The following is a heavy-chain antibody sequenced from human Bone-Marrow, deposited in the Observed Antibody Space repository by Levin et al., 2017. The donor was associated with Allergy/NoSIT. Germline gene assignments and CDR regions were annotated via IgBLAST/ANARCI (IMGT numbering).Heavy chain of an antibody. CDR2: MNPNSGNT. CDR3: ARVIGAAGV. CDR1: GYTFTTYN. V-gene: IGHV1-8*01. J-gene: IGHJ4*02. Sequence: ASVKVSCKASGYTFTTYNINWVRQATGQGLEWMGWMNPNSGNTGYAEKFQGRVTMTRDTSINSAYMELSSLRSEDTAVYYCARVIGAAGVWGQGTLVTVSS. D-gene: IGHD6-13*01.